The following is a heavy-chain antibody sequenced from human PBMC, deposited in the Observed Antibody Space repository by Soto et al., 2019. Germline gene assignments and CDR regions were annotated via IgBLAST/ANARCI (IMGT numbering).Heavy chain of an antibody. CDR3: ARGDGAYRVVDY. J-gene: IGHJ4*02. CDR2: IYYSGST. CDR1: GGSISSGGYY. D-gene: IGHD2-15*01. V-gene: IGHV4-31*03. Sequence: PSETLSLTCTVSGGSISSGGYYWSWIRQHPGKGLEWIGYIYYSGSTYYNPSLKSRVTISVDTSKNQFSLKLSSVTAADTAVYDCARGDGAYRVVDYWGQGTLVTVSS.